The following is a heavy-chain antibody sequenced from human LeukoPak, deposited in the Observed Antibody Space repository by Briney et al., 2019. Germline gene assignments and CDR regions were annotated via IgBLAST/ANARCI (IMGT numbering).Heavy chain of an antibody. CDR1: GGSISSYY. J-gene: IGHJ4*02. CDR2: IYYRGST. D-gene: IGHD1-7*01. V-gene: IGHV4-59*08. Sequence: SETLSLTCTVSGGSISSYYWSWVRQPPGKGLEGIGYIYYRGSTNYNPSRKSRVTISVDTSNNQFSLKLSSVTAADTAVYYCARGTGTTGYFDYWGQGTLVTVSS. CDR3: ARGTGTTGYFDY.